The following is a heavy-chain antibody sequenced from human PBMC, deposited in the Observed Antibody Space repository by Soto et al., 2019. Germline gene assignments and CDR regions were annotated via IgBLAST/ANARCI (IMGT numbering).Heavy chain of an antibody. V-gene: IGHV3-30-3*01. CDR2: ISYDGNNE. Sequence: GGSLRLSCAASGFTFTYYAMHWVRQAPGKGLEWVTLISYDGNNEYYADSVKGRFTISRDNSKNTLYLQMNSLRPEDTAVYYCGRGGPARTDYSFDYRGQGTLVTVSS. CDR1: GFTFTYYA. D-gene: IGHD6-6*01. CDR3: GRGGPARTDYSFDY. J-gene: IGHJ4*02.